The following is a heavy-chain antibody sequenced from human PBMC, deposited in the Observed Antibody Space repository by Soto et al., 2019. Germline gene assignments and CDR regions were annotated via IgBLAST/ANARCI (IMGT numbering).Heavy chain of an antibody. CDR2: IWSDGITQ. D-gene: IGHD6-19*01. Sequence: QVQLVESGGGVVQPGRSLRLTCAASGFIFSGYGMHWVRQAPGKGLEWVALIWSDGITQYYGSSVRGRFTISRDTSRDTVYLQMNSLRAEDTATYYCARHPAYSPGWSPPGFDSWGQGTLVTVSS. CDR3: ARHPAYSPGWSPPGFDS. V-gene: IGHV3-33*01. J-gene: IGHJ4*02. CDR1: GFIFSGYG.